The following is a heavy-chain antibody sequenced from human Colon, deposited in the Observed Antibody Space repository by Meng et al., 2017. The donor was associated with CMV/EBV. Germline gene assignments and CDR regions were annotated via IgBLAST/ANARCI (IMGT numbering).Heavy chain of an antibody. J-gene: IGHJ4*02. CDR2: IRYDGSNE. CDR3: ARDQGQYTNYVYY. Sequence: GESLKISCAVSGFIFSSYGMHWVRQAPGKGLEWVAFIRYDGSNEYYADSVKGRFTVSRDNAKNSVYLQMNSLSAEDTAVYYCARDQGQYTNYVYYWGQGTQVTVSS. D-gene: IGHD5-18*01. V-gene: IGHV3-30*02. CDR1: GFIFSSYG.